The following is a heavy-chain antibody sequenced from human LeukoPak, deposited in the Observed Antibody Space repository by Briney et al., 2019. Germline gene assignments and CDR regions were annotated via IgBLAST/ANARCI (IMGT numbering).Heavy chain of an antibody. CDR3: ARAPWTVIAVVAHFDY. D-gene: IGHD6-19*01. Sequence: ASVKVSCKASGYIFTNYGISWVRQAPGQGLEWMGWISAYNGNTNYAQKLQGRVTMTTDTSTSTAYMELRSLRSDDTAVYYCARAPWTVIAVVAHFDYWGQGTLVTVSS. CDR1: GYIFTNYG. CDR2: ISAYNGNT. V-gene: IGHV1-18*01. J-gene: IGHJ4*02.